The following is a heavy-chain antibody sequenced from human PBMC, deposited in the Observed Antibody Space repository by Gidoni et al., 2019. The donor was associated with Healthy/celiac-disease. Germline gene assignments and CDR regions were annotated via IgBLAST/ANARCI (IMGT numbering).Heavy chain of an antibody. J-gene: IGHJ4*02. CDR1: GFTFSSYS. D-gene: IGHD3-10*01. V-gene: IGHV3-21*01. CDR3: ARGPIRGGNL. Sequence: AASGFTFSSYSMNWVRQAPGKGLEWVSSISSSSSYIYYADSVKGRFTISRDNAKNSLYLQMNSLRAEDTAVYYCARGPIRGGNLWGQGTLVTVSS. CDR2: ISSSSSYI.